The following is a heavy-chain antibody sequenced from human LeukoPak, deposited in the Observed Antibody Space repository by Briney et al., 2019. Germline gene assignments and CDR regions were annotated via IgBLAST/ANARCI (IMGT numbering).Heavy chain of an antibody. Sequence: GGSVRLSCGVSGFTFSIYVMNCVRQAPGRGLEWVSDMSGSGGSQCEANYVKGRFSSSRDNSKNTLYLQINRLRAEDTAVYYGAKRVHTSSWYAAFDYWGQGTLVTVSS. D-gene: IGHD6-13*01. CDR3: AKRVHTSSWYAAFDY. CDR1: GFTFSIYV. J-gene: IGHJ4*02. V-gene: IGHV3-23*01. CDR2: MSGSGGSQ.